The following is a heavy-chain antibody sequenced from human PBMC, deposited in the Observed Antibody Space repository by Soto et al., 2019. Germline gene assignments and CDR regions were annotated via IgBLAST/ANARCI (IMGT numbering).Heavy chain of an antibody. CDR1: GYTFIANY. V-gene: IGHV1-2*02. D-gene: IGHD6-19*01. CDR3: AREGSGWKYFDY. Sequence: QVQLVQSGAEVKKPGASVKVSCKGSGYTFIANYIQWVRQAPGQGLEWMGWINPNSGATTYAKKFQGRVTLTRDTSITTAYMELSGLTSDDTVVYFCAREGSGWKYFDYWGQGSLVTVPS. CDR2: INPNSGAT. J-gene: IGHJ4*02.